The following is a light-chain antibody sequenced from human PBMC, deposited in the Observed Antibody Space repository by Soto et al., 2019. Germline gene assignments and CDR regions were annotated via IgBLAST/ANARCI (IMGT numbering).Light chain of an antibody. J-gene: IGKJ1*01. V-gene: IGKV1-13*02. Sequence: AIPVTESPSSLSASVGGRVTISSRTSPGFGSPLAWYQQKPGKPPRLLXYDGATSQSGVPTTFSGSGSGTNFTLPISSLQTEDDANYYCQQFNSYYPGAFGQGTKVDIK. CDR1: PGFGSP. CDR2: DGA. CDR3: QQFNSYYPGA.